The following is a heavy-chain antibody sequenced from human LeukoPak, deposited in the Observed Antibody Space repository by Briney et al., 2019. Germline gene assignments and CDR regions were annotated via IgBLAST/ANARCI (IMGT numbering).Heavy chain of an antibody. Sequence: ASAKVSCKASGYTFTGYYMHWVRQAPGQGLEWMGWINPNSGGTNYAQKFQGRVTMTRDTSISTAYMELSRLRSDDTAVYYCARDGSGSYAGDAFDIWGQGTMVTVSS. CDR3: ARDGSGSYAGDAFDI. V-gene: IGHV1-2*02. J-gene: IGHJ3*02. D-gene: IGHD1-26*01. CDR2: INPNSGGT. CDR1: GYTFTGYY.